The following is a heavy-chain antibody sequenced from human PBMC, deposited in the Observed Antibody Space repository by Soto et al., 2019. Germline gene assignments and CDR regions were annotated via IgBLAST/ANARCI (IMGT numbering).Heavy chain of an antibody. D-gene: IGHD6-13*01. J-gene: IGHJ5*02. Sequence: LRLSCEGSGFSFRSYEMNWVRQAPGKGLEWISYINSGNLIHYADSVKGRFTISRDNAKNTLYLQMNSLRAEDTAVYYCAKDSIAAAGAFDPWGQGTLVTVSS. CDR2: INSGNLI. V-gene: IGHV3-48*03. CDR1: GFSFRSYE. CDR3: AKDSIAAAGAFDP.